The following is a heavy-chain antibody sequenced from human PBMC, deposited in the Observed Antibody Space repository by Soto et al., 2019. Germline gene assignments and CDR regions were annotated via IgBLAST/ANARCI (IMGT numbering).Heavy chain of an antibody. D-gene: IGHD4-17*01. Sequence: ASVKVSCKASGYTFTSYGISWVRQAPGQGLEGMGWISAYNGNTNYAQKLQGRVTMTTDTSTSTAYMELRSLRSDDTAVYYCARERGWDYGDSYFDYWGQGTLVTVSS. J-gene: IGHJ4*02. CDR3: ARERGWDYGDSYFDY. CDR1: GYTFTSYG. V-gene: IGHV1-18*01. CDR2: ISAYNGNT.